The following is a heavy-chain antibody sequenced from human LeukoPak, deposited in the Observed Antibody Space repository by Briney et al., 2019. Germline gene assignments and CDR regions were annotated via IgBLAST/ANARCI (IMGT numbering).Heavy chain of an antibody. D-gene: IGHD3-10*01. Sequence: SETLSLTCTVSGYSISSGYYWGWIRQPPGKGLEWIGSIYHSGSTYYNPSLKSRVTISVDTSKNQFSLKLSSVTAADTAVYYCASGVRGVIITVVDYWGQGTLVTVSS. V-gene: IGHV4-38-2*02. CDR1: GYSISSGYY. J-gene: IGHJ4*02. CDR2: IYHSGST. CDR3: ASGVRGVIITVVDY.